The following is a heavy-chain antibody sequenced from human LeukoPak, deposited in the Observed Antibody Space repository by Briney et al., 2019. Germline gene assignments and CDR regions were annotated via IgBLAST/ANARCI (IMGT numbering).Heavy chain of an antibody. J-gene: IGHJ5*02. D-gene: IGHD3-10*01. Sequence: SETLSLTCTVSGYSISSGYYWGWIRQPPGKGLEWIGSIYHSGSTYYNPSLKSRVTISVDTSKNQFSLKLSSVTAADTAVYYCARDSGTTGAAKLDPWGQGPRVTVSS. CDR1: GYSISSGYY. CDR2: IYHSGST. V-gene: IGHV4-38-2*02. CDR3: ARDSGTTGAAKLDP.